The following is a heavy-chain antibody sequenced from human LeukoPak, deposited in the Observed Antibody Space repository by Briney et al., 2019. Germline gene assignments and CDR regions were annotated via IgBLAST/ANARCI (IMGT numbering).Heavy chain of an antibody. CDR3: AREVAY. CDR2: ISHSGTT. Sequence: PSETLSLTCIASDYSISSGYYWGWIRQPPGKGLEWIGSISHSGTTYYNPSFKSRITISLDTSKNQFSLKLRSVTAADTAVYYCAREVAYWGQGILVTVSS. V-gene: IGHV4-38-2*02. CDR1: DYSISSGYY. J-gene: IGHJ4*02.